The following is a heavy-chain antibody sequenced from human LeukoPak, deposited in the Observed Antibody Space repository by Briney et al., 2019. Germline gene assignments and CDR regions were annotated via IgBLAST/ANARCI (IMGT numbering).Heavy chain of an antibody. J-gene: IGHJ4*02. Sequence: PGGSLRLSCAASGFTFSSYWMHWVRQAPGKGLMWVSRINNDGSGTVYADSVEGRFTIARDNAKNMVYLQMNSLRADDTAVYYCVRGLLGPDYWGQGTKVTVSS. CDR2: INNDGSGT. V-gene: IGHV3-74*01. CDR1: GFTFSSYW. CDR3: VRGLLGPDY. D-gene: IGHD7-27*01.